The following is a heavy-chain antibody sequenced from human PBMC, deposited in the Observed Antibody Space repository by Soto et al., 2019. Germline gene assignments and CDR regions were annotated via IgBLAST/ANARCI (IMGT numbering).Heavy chain of an antibody. D-gene: IGHD6-6*01. Sequence: SLRLSCAASGFTFYDYAMHLVRQAPGKGLEWVSGISLNSGSIGYADSVKGRFTISRDNAKNSLYLQMNSLRPEDTALYYCAKDVSSSSTYYFDYWGQGTLVTVSS. J-gene: IGHJ4*02. CDR2: ISLNSGSI. CDR3: AKDVSSSSTYYFDY. V-gene: IGHV3-9*01. CDR1: GFTFYDYA.